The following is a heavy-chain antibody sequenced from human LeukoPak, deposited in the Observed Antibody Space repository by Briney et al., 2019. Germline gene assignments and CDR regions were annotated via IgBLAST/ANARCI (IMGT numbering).Heavy chain of an antibody. J-gene: IGHJ6*03. CDR2: ISSSSSYI. CDR3: ARDPPRKYYMDV. CDR1: GFTFSSYS. Sequence: PGGSLRLSCAASGFTFSSYSMNWVRQAPGKGLEWVSSISSSSSYIYYADSVKGRFTISRDNAKNSLYLQMNSLRAEDTAVYYCARDPPRKYYMDVWGKGTTVTISS. V-gene: IGHV3-21*01.